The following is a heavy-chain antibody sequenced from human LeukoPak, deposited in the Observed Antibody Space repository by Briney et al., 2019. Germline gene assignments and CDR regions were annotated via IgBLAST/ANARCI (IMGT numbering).Heavy chain of an antibody. CDR1: GDSISSGDYY. Sequence: PSQTLSLTCTVSGDSISSGDYYWSWIRQPAGKGLEWIGRIYASGRTNYNPSLKSRVTISVDTSKNQFSLKLSSVTAADTAMYYCARAITMVRGVTNYWYFDLWGRGTLVTVSS. D-gene: IGHD3-10*01. CDR2: IYASGRT. V-gene: IGHV4-61*02. CDR3: ARAITMVRGVTNYWYFDL. J-gene: IGHJ2*01.